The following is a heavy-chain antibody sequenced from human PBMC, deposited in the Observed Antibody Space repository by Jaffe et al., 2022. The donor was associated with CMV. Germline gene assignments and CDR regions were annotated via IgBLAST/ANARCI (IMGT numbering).Heavy chain of an antibody. D-gene: IGHD3-10*01. CDR2: IRSKAYGGTT. CDR1: GFTFGDYA. Sequence: EVQLVESGGGLVKPGRSLRLSCTASGFTFGDYAMSWFRQAPGKGLEWVGFIRSKAYGGTTEYAASVKGRFTISRDDSKSIAYLQMNSLKTEDTAVYYCTRDLPLVGFGEHSLYYYYGMDVWGQGTTVTVSS. CDR3: TRDLPLVGFGEHSLYYYYGMDV. J-gene: IGHJ6*02. V-gene: IGHV3-49*05.